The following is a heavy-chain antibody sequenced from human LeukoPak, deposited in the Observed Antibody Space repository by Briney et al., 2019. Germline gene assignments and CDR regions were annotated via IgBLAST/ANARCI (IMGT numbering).Heavy chain of an antibody. D-gene: IGHD5-18*01. J-gene: IGHJ4*02. CDR2: IIPILGIA. Sequence: ASVKVSCKASGGTFSSYAISWVRQAPGQGLEWMGRIIPILGIANYAQKFQGRVTITADKSTSTAYMELSSLRSEDTAVYYCAGRSVDTAMVLNFDYWGQGTLVTVSS. V-gene: IGHV1-69*04. CDR1: GGTFSSYA. CDR3: AGRSVDTAMVLNFDY.